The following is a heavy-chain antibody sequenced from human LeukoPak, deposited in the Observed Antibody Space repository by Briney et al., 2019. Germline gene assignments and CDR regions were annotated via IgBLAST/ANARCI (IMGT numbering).Heavy chain of an antibody. CDR1: GGSITSGAYY. J-gene: IGHJ1*01. CDR3: ARVDRYGSGFGGQYFQH. Sequence: SETLSLTCIVSGGSITSGAYYWNWIRQPPGKGLEWIGYIHHSGNTHYNPSLKSRVTISADKSKNQFFLKLNSVTAADTAVYYCARVDRYGSGFGGQYFQHWGQGTLVTVSS. D-gene: IGHD3-10*01. CDR2: IHHSGNT. V-gene: IGHV4-30-2*01.